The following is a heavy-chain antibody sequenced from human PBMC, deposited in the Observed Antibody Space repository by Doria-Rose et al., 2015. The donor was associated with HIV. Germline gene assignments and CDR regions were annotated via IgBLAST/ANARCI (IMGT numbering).Heavy chain of an antibody. J-gene: IGHJ4*02. Sequence: TLKESGPVLVKPTETLTLTCTVSGVSLSSPGMGVSWIRQPPGKALEWLANIFSDDERSYKTSLKSRLAIYRGTSKSQAVLTMTDMDPVDTATYYCARIKSSRWYHKYYFDFWGQGTLVIVSA. CDR2: IFSDDER. CDR3: ARIKSSRWYHKYYFDF. D-gene: IGHD6-13*01. CDR1: GVSLSSPGMG. V-gene: IGHV2-26*01.